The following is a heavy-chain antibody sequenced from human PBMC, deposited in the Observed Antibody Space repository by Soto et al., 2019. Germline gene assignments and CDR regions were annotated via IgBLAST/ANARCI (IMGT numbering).Heavy chain of an antibody. V-gene: IGHV1-18*01. CDR1: GYTFTSYG. CDR2: ISAYNGNT. CDR3: ARETYDFWSGDSYYYGMDV. D-gene: IGHD3-3*01. Sequence: ASVKVSCKASGYTFTSYGISWVRQAPGQGFEWMGWISAYNGNTNYAQKLQGRVTMTTDTSTSTAYMELRSLRSDDTAVYYCARETYDFWSGDSYYYGMDVWGQGTTVTVSS. J-gene: IGHJ6*02.